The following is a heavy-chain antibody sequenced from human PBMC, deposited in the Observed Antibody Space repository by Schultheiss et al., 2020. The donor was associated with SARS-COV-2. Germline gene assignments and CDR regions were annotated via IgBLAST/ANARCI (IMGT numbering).Heavy chain of an antibody. CDR2: IYYSGST. CDR1: GGSISSGGYY. CDR3: ARHGDSSLYYYYYYMDV. D-gene: IGHD6-6*01. J-gene: IGHJ6*03. V-gene: IGHV4-31*03. Sequence: SQTLSLTCPVSGGSISSGGYYWSWIRQHPGKGLEWIGYIYYSGSTYYNPSLKSRVTISVDTSKNQFSLKLSSVTAADTAVYYCARHGDSSLYYYYYYMDVWGKGTTVTVSS.